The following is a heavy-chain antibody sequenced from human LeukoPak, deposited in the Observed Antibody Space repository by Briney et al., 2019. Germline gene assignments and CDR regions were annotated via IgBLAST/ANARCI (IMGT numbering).Heavy chain of an antibody. CDR3: SRGYASSPPELYYFDY. CDR1: GYTFTSYA. V-gene: IGHV7-4-1*02. CDR2: INTNTGNP. Sequence: ASVKVSCKASGYTFTSYAMNWVRQAPGQGLEWMGWINTNTGNPTYAQGFTGRFVFSLDTSVSTAYLQISSLKAEDTAVYYCSRGYASSPPELYYFDYWGQGTLVTVS. D-gene: IGHD1-1*01. J-gene: IGHJ4*02.